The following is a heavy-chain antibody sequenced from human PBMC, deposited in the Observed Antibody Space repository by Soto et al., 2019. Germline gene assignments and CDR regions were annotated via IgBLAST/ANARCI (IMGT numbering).Heavy chain of an antibody. CDR2: IWYDGSNK. CDR3: ARDGASHPDIVATPNPYCVGVCYSSSSHYYYYGMDV. Sequence: PEGSLRLCWAAAGCTCSSYGRHWVRQAPGKGLEWVAVIWYDGSNKYYADSVKGRFTISRDNSKNTLYLQMNSLRAEDTAVYYCARDGASHPDIVATPNPYCVGVCYSSSSHYYYYGMDVWGQGTTVTVSS. V-gene: IGHV3-33*01. D-gene: IGHD2-21*02. CDR1: GCTCSSYG. J-gene: IGHJ6*02.